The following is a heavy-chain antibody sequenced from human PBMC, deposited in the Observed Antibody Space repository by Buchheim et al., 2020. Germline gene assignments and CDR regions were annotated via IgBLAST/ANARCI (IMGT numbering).Heavy chain of an antibody. V-gene: IGHV1-46*01. CDR3: ARGPYFDTSGYYHSNWFDP. CDR1: GYTFTDYF. CDR2: INPSGGST. J-gene: IGHJ5*02. D-gene: IGHD3-22*01. Sequence: QVQLVQSGAEVKKSGASVKVSCKASGYTFTDYFVHWARRAPGQGLEWVGLINPSGGSTDYAQKFQGKVTMTRETSTSTVYMDLSSLSSDDTAVYFCARGPYFDTSGYYHSNWFDPWGQGTL.